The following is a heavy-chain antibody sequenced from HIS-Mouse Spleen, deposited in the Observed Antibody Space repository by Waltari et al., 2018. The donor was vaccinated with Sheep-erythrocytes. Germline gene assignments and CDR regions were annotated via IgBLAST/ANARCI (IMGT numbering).Heavy chain of an antibody. CDR1: GGSLSVYY. D-gene: IGHD3-9*01. CDR3: ARGSRRTGFDY. CDR2: INHSGST. Sequence: QVQLQRWGAGLLKPSETLSLTCVVYGGSLSVYYWSWARQPPGKGLEWSGEINHSGSTHSNPSLKSRVTISVDTSKNQFSLKLSAVAAADTDVYYCARGSRRTGFDYWGQGTLVTVSS. V-gene: IGHV4-34*01. J-gene: IGHJ4*02.